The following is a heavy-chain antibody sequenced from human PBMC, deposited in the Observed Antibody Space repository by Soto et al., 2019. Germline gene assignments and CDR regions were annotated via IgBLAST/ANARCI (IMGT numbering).Heavy chain of an antibody. V-gene: IGHV3-48*01. CDR2: ISSSSSTI. CDR3: ARDSSSWPNDAFDI. D-gene: IGHD6-13*01. Sequence: EVQLVESGGGLVQPGGSLRLSCAASGFTFSSYSMNWVRQAPGKGLEWVSYISSSSSTIYYADSVKGRFTISRDNAKNSLYLQMNSLRAEDTAVYYCARDSSSWPNDAFDIWGQGTMVTVSS. J-gene: IGHJ3*02. CDR1: GFTFSSYS.